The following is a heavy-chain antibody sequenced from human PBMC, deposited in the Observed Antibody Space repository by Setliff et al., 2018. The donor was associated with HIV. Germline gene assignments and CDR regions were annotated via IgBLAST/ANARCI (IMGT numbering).Heavy chain of an antibody. CDR1: GYTFTSYY. D-gene: IGHD1-26*01. V-gene: IGHV1-46*01. J-gene: IGHJ4*02. CDR3: ARVYSGSYYKASGFDY. CDR2: IDPSGRTT. Sequence: ASVKVSCKASGYTFTSYYIHWVRQAPGQGLEWVGMIDPSGRTTTYAQKFQGRVTMTWDTSTSTVYMQLSSLRSDDTAVYFCARVYSGSYYKASGFDYWGQGTPVTVLL.